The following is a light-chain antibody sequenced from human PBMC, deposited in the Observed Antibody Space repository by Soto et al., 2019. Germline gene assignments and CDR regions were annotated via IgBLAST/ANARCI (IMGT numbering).Light chain of an antibody. Sequence: EMVLTQSPGTLSLSPGETATLSCRASQSISRNSLAWYQQKPGQAPRLLIYDASTRATGTQARFSGSGSGTEFTLTNSSLEPEDFAVYYCQQRSNWPTFGQGTRLEIK. CDR1: QSISRNS. CDR2: DAS. J-gene: IGKJ5*01. CDR3: QQRSNWPT. V-gene: IGKV3D-20*02.